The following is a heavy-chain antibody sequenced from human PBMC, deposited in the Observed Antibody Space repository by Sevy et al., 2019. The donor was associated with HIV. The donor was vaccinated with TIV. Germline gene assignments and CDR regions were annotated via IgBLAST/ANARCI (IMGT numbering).Heavy chain of an antibody. CDR2: IFPNSGVT. V-gene: IGHV1-2*06. D-gene: IGHD1-7*01. J-gene: IGHJ6*02. Sequence: ASVKVSCKASGYTFTDEYLHWVRQAPGQGLEWMGRIFPNSGVTNCAQRFRGRVTMTRDTSISTAYMELSGLRSDDTAVYYCARDAGGGTTNSGLDVWGQGTTVTVSS. CDR3: ARDAGGGTTNSGLDV. CDR1: GYTFTDEY.